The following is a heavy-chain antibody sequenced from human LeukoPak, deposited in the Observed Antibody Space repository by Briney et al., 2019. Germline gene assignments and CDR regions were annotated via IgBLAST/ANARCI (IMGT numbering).Heavy chain of an antibody. D-gene: IGHD3-3*01. Sequence: TETLSLTCAVYGGSFSGYYWSWIRQPPGKGLEWIGEINHSGSTNYKPSLKSRVTISVDTSKNQFSLKLSSVTAADTAVYYCARIARSGYSSWFDPWGQGTLVTVSS. J-gene: IGHJ5*02. V-gene: IGHV4-34*01. CDR1: GGSFSGYY. CDR3: ARIARSGYSSWFDP. CDR2: INHSGST.